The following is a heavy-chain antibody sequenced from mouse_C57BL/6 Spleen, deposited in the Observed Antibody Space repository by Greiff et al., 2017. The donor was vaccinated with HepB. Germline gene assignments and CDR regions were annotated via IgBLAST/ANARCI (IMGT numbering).Heavy chain of an antibody. Sequence: EVQLQQSGPELVKPGASVKISCKASGYTFTDYYMNWVKQSHGKSLEWIGDINPNNGGTSYNQKFKGKATLTVDKSSSTAYMELRSLTSEDSAVYYCARGGDGYFHYAMDYWGQGTSVTVSS. D-gene: IGHD2-3*01. V-gene: IGHV1-26*01. CDR1: GYTFTDYY. J-gene: IGHJ4*01. CDR3: ARGGDGYFHYAMDY. CDR2: INPNNGGT.